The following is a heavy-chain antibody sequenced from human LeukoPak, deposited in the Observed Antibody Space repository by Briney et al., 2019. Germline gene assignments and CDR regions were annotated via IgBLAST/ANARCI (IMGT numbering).Heavy chain of an antibody. V-gene: IGHV4-59*01. CDR3: ARSPPVPSIAAAGSSWTRYFDY. J-gene: IGHJ4*02. CDR1: GGSISSYY. Sequence: SETLSLTCTVSGGSISSYYWSWIRQPPGKGLEWIGYIYYSGSTNYNPSLKSRVTISVDTSKNQFSLKLSSVTAADTAVYYCARSPPVPSIAAAGSSWTRYFDYWGQGTLVTVSS. CDR2: IYYSGST. D-gene: IGHD6-13*01.